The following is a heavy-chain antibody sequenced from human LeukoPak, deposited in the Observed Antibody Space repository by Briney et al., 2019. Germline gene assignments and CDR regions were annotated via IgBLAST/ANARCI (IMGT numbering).Heavy chain of an antibody. D-gene: IGHD3-16*01. CDR2: IYYSGST. J-gene: IGHJ4*02. CDR3: ARYWGGFDY. Sequence: SETLSLTCTVSGGSISSYYWSWIRQPPGKGLEWIGYIYYSGSTNYNPSLKSRVTISVDTSKNQFSLKLSSVTAADTAVYYCARYWGGFDYWGQGTLVTVSS. CDR1: GGSISSYY. V-gene: IGHV4-59*01.